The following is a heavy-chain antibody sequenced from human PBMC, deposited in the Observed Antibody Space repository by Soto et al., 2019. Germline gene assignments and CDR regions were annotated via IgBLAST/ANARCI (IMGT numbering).Heavy chain of an antibody. CDR3: ARGHELGGNSEAYDI. Sequence: QVQLVQSGAEVKKPGSSVKVSCKASGGNFRSESINWVRQARGQGLEWMGGIIPFFATSDYAQKLQGRLTITADEFTTTAYMELSSLRSQDTSVYYCARGHELGGNSEAYDIWGQGTMVTVSS. CDR1: GGNFRSES. V-gene: IGHV1-69*12. D-gene: IGHD2-21*02. J-gene: IGHJ3*02. CDR2: IIPFFATS.